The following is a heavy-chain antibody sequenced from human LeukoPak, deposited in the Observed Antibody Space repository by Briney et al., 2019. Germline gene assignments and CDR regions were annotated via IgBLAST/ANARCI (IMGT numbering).Heavy chain of an antibody. V-gene: IGHV3-73*01. D-gene: IGHD3-10*01. J-gene: IGHJ1*01. CDR2: IRSTANGYAT. CDR3: SGNYYGLGSYAHFGY. CDR1: GFTFSGSA. Sequence: GGSLRLSCAASGFTFSGSALHWVRQASGKGLEWAGRIRSTANGYATAYAASVKGRFTISRDDSKNTAYLQMDSLKTEDTSLYYCSGNYYGLGSYAHFGYGGQGTVVPVSS.